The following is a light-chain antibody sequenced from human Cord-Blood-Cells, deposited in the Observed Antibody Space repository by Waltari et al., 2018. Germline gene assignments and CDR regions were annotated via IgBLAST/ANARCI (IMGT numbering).Light chain of an antibody. J-gene: IGKJ3*01. V-gene: IGKV3-11*01. Sequence: EIVLTQSPATLSLSPGERATLSCRASQNVSSYLAWYQQKPGQAPRLRIYDASNRATGIPARFSGSGSGTDFTLTISSLEPEDFAVYYCQQRSNWGIFTFGPGTKVDIK. CDR3: QQRSNWGIFT. CDR2: DAS. CDR1: QNVSSY.